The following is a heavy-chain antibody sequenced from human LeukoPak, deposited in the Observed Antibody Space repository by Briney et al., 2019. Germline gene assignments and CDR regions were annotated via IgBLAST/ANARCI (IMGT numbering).Heavy chain of an antibody. CDR2: ISAYNGNT. V-gene: IGHV1-18*01. D-gene: IGHD5-12*01. CDR1: GYTFANTG. J-gene: IGHJ5*02. Sequence: ASVKVSCKTSGYTFANTGVSWVRQAPGQGLEWMGWISAYNGNTNYAQKFQGRVTMTTDTSTSTAYMELSSLRSEDTAVYYCARDRSHDEWLTTRGWFDPWGQGTLVTVSS. CDR3: ARDRSHDEWLTTRGWFDP.